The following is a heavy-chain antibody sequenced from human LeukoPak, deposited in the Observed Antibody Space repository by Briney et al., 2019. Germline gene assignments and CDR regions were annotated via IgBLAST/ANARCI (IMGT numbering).Heavy chain of an antibody. J-gene: IGHJ4*02. D-gene: IGHD2-15*01. CDR2: ISYDGSNK. V-gene: IGHV3-30-3*01. CDR1: GFTFSSYA. Sequence: GGSLRLSCAASGFTFSSYAMHWVRQAPGKGLEWVAVISYDGSNKYYADSVKGRFTISRDNSKNTLYLQMNSLRAEDTAVYYCARDKGVVVVAHLLDYWGQGTLVTVSS. CDR3: ARDKGVVVVAHLLDY.